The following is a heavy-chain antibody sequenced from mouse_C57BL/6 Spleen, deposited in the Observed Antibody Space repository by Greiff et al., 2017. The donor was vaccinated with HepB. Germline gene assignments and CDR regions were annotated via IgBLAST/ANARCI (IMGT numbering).Heavy chain of an antibody. J-gene: IGHJ4*01. CDR2: IRLKSDNYAT. CDR3: TGGEWGYAMDY. V-gene: IGHV6-3*01. D-gene: IGHD1-3*01. CDR1: GFTFSNYW. Sequence: EVKLQESGGGLVQPGGSMKLSCVASGFTFSNYWMNWVRQSPEKGLEWVAQIRLKSDNYATHYAESVKGRFTISRDDSKSSVYLQMNNLRAEDTGIYYCTGGEWGYAMDYWGQGTSVTVSS.